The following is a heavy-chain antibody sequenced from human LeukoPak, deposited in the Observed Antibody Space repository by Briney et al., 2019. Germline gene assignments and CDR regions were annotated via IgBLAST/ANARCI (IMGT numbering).Heavy chain of an antibody. V-gene: IGHV4-34*01. CDR2: INHSGST. Sequence: SETLSLTCAVYGGSFIGFHWNWIRQPPGKGLEWIGDINHSGSTNYNPSLTSRVTISVDPSKNQFSLNLSSVTAAGTAVYYCARGPEQLVYFDYWGQGTLVTVSS. D-gene: IGHD6-6*01. CDR3: ARGPEQLVYFDY. CDR1: GGSFIGFH. J-gene: IGHJ4*02.